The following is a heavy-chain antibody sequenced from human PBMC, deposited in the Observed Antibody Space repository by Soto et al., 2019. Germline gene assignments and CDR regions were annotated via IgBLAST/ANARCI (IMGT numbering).Heavy chain of an antibody. CDR1: GYTFTGYY. V-gene: IGHV1-2*04. D-gene: IGHD6-19*01. CDR3: ARDRSETTLRPSSGWYGLWYFDL. CDR2: INPNSGGT. J-gene: IGHJ2*01. Sequence: QVQLVQSGAEVKKPGASVKVSCKASGYTFTGYYMHWVRQAPGQGLEWMGWINPNSGGTNYAQKFQGWVTMTRDTSISTAYMELSRLRSDDTAVYYCARDRSETTLRPSSGWYGLWYFDLWGRGTLVTVSS.